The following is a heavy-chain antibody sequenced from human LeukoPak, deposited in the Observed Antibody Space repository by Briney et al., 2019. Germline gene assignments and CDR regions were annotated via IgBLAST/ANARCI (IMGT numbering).Heavy chain of an antibody. Sequence: SETPSLTCAVYGVSFSGYHWNWIRQSPEKGLEWIGEINDRGHTNYNPSLKSRVTISLDTSKKQFSLKLSSVTAADTAVYYCARDPTTEVDVPYYFDFWGQGTLVAVSS. J-gene: IGHJ4*02. CDR2: INDRGHT. D-gene: IGHD1-14*01. CDR3: ARDPTTEVDVPYYFDF. CDR1: GVSFSGYH. V-gene: IGHV4-34*01.